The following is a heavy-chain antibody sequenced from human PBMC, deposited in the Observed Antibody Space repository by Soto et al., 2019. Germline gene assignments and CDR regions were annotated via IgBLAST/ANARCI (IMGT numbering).Heavy chain of an antibody. Sequence: ASVKVSCKASGDTFSFYTINWVRQAPGLGLEWMGRVNPILSMSNYAQKFQGRVTMTADKSTSTAYMELRSLRSEDTAFYFCATGDYGSLRTGYWGQGSLVTVSS. CDR2: VNPILSMS. J-gene: IGHJ4*02. CDR1: GDTFSFYT. D-gene: IGHD1-1*01. CDR3: ATGDYGSLRTGY. V-gene: IGHV1-69*02.